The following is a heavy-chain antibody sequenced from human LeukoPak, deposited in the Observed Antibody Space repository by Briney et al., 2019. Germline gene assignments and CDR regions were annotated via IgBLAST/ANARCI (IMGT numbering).Heavy chain of an antibody. CDR2: INPNSGGT. Sequence: ASVKVSCKASGYTFTGYYMHWVRRAPGQGLEWMGWINPNSGGTNYAQKFQGRVTMTRDTSISTAYMELSRLRSDDTAVYYCARDYYDSSGYYNGFDYWGQGTLVTVSS. D-gene: IGHD3-22*01. J-gene: IGHJ4*02. CDR3: ARDYYDSSGYYNGFDY. V-gene: IGHV1-2*02. CDR1: GYTFTGYY.